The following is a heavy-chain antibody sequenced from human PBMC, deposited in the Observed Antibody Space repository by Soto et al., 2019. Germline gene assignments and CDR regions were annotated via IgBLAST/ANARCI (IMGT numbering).Heavy chain of an antibody. D-gene: IGHD6-13*01. J-gene: IGHJ4*02. CDR3: ARDVAAAGKGFDY. CDR1: GYRYTSYG. Sequence: VASVKVSCKASGYRYTSYGISWVRQAPGQGLEWMGWISAYNGNTNYAQKLQGRVTMTTDTSTSTAYMELRSLRSDDTAVYYCARDVAAAGKGFDYWGQGTLVTVSS. V-gene: IGHV1-18*01. CDR2: ISAYNGNT.